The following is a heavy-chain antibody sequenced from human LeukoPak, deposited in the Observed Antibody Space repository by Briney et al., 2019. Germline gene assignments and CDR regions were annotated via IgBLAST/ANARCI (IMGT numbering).Heavy chain of an antibody. CDR3: TTKFFYCSSTSCPAAIDY. V-gene: IGHV3-15*01. Sequence: PGRSLRLSCAASGFTFSNAWMSWVRQAPGKGLEWVGRIKSKTDGGTTDYAAPVKGRFTISRDDSKNTLYLQMNSLKTEDTAVYYCTTKFFYCSSTSCPAAIDYWGQGTLVTVSS. D-gene: IGHD2-2*01. CDR1: GFTFSNAW. CDR2: IKSKTDGGTT. J-gene: IGHJ4*02.